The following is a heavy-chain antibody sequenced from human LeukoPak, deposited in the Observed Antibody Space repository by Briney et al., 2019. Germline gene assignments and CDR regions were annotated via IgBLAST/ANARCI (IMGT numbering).Heavy chain of an antibody. CDR2: INSNGGST. CDR3: VKAVGSCGVGKCYFDY. CDR1: GFTFSTYA. V-gene: IGHV3-64D*08. Sequence: GGSLRLSCSASGFTFSTYAIYWVRQAPGKGLECVSGINSNGGSTFYADSVKGSFTISRDNSKNILHLQMSSLRAEDTAIYYCVKAVGSCGVGKCYFDYWGQGTLVTVSA. D-gene: IGHD2-15*01. J-gene: IGHJ4*02.